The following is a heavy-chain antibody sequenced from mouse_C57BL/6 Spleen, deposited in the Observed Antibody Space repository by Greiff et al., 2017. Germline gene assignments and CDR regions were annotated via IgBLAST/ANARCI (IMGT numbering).Heavy chain of an antibody. CDR2: IYPGSGST. CDR3: ARCLITRDFDY. J-gene: IGHJ2*01. D-gene: IGHD1-1*01. V-gene: IGHV1-55*01. CDR1: GYTFTSYW. Sequence: QVQLQQPGAELVKPGASVQMSCKASGYTFTSYWITWVKQRPGQGLEWIGDIYPGSGSTNYNEKFKSKATLPVDTSSSTAYMQLSSLTSEDSAVYYCARCLITRDFDYWGQGTTLTVSS.